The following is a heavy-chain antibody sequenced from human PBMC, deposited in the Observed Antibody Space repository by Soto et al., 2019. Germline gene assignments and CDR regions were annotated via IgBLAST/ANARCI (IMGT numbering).Heavy chain of an antibody. J-gene: IGHJ6*02. CDR1: GFTFSDYD. CDR2: TSSSGSTI. Sequence: GGSLRLSCAASGFTFSDYDMSWIRQAPGKGLEWVSYTSSSGSTIYYADSVKGRFTMSRDNAKNSMYLHMDSLRVEDTAVYYCARDPSLRSYYYYGMDVWGQGTTVTVSS. V-gene: IGHV3-11*01. CDR3: ARDPSLRSYYYYGMDV.